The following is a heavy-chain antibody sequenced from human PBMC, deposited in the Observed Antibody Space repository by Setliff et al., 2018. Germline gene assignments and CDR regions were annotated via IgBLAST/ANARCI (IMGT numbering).Heavy chain of an antibody. V-gene: IGHV3-23*01. CDR2: VIQVGSG. J-gene: IGHJ4*02. CDR3: AKDRVNDGFWDFDA. CDR1: GFTFRDYT. D-gene: IGHD1-26*01. Sequence: GVLKISCAASGFTFRDYTMSWVRQVPGKGLEWVAGVIQVGSGVYADSVKGRSTIYRDNTKNSFFLQINNLRVEDTATYYCAKDRVNDGFWDFDAWGQGIVVTVSS.